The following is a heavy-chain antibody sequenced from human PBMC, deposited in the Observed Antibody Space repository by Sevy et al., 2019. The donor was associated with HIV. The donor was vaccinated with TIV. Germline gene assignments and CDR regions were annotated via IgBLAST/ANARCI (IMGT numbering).Heavy chain of an antibody. CDR1: GFTLSNYW. J-gene: IGHJ4*02. CDR3: ARDLFSGSYYENY. D-gene: IGHD1-26*01. V-gene: IGHV3-7*01. Sequence: GGSLRLSCAVSGFTLSNYWMSWVRQAPGKGLEWVANIDQDGSDRYYVDSVKGRFTISRDNAKNSLYLQMNSLRAEDTGVYYCARDLFSGSYYENYWGQGTLVTVSS. CDR2: IDQDGSDR.